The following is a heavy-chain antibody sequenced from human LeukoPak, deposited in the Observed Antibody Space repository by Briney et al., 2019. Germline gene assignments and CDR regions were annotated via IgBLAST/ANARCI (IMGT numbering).Heavy chain of an antibody. Sequence: GGSLRLSCAASGFTFSSYAMSWVRQAPGKGLECVSAIYSGGNTYYADSVKGRFTISRDNSKNTLCLQMNSLRAEDTAVYYCARKTDSGGQGDYWGPGTLVTVSS. D-gene: IGHD3-22*01. CDR3: ARKTDSGGQGDY. CDR2: IYSGGNT. V-gene: IGHV3-66*01. CDR1: GFTFSSYA. J-gene: IGHJ4*02.